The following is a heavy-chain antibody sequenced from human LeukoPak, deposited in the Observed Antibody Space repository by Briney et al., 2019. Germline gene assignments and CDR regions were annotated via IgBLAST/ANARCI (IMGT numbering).Heavy chain of an antibody. CDR3: ARASSTSSNWFDP. CDR2: INPNSGGT. J-gene: IGHJ5*02. D-gene: IGHD2-2*01. CDR1: GSTFTGYY. Sequence: ASVKVSCKASGSTFTGYYMRWVRQAPGQGLEWMGWINPNSGGTNYAQKFQGWVTMTRDTSISTAYMELSRLRSDDTAVYYCARASSTSSNWFDPWGQGTLVTVSS. V-gene: IGHV1-2*04.